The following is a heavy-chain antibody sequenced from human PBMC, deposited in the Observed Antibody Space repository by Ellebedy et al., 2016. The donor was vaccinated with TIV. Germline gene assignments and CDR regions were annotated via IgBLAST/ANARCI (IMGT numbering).Heavy chain of an antibody. CDR2: INPGTGTA. J-gene: IGHJ4*02. V-gene: IGHV1-46*01. CDR3: ARDIQDCTGGNCYPDF. D-gene: IGHD2-15*01. CDR1: GDTFTSYY. Sequence: AASVKVSCKASGDTFTSYYIHWVRQAPGQGLEWMGIINPGTGTASYAQKFQGRVTMTRDTSTSTVYMDLSSLRSEDTAVYYCARDIQDCTGGNCYPDFWGQGTLVTVSS.